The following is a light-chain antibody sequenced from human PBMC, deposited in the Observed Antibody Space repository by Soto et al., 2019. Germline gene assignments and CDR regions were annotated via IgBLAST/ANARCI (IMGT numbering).Light chain of an antibody. CDR2: GAS. CDR1: QSVRSNY. J-gene: IGKJ5*01. Sequence: EIVLTQSPGTLSLSPGERATLSCRASQSVRSNYLAWYQQKPGQAPRLLIYGASSRATGIPDRFSGSASGTDFSLTFSRLEPEDFAVYYCQQYGSSITFGQVTRLEIK. V-gene: IGKV3-20*01. CDR3: QQYGSSIT.